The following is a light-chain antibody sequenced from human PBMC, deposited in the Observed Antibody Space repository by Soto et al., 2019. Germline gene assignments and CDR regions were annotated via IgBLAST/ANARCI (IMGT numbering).Light chain of an antibody. V-gene: IGKV1-9*01. J-gene: IGKJ3*01. CDR3: HQLNSFPIP. Sequence: IQLTQSPSSLSASVGDRVTISCRASQGIANFLAWYQQKPGKAPKLLIYGASTLQSGVPSRFSGSGSGTDFTLTISSLQPEDFATYCCHQLNSFPIPFGPGTKVDIK. CDR2: GAS. CDR1: QGIANF.